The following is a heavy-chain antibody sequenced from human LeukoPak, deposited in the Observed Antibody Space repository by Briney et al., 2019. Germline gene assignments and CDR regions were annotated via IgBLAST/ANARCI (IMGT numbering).Heavy chain of an antibody. Sequence: GASVKVSCKASGYTFTSYGISWVRQATGQGLEWMGWISAYNGITNYAQKLQGRVTMTTDTSTSTAYMELRSLRSDDTAVFYRARDYYYDSSGKNYVKYGAFDIWGQGTMVTVSS. CDR3: ARDYYYDSSGKNYVKYGAFDI. CDR2: ISAYNGIT. V-gene: IGHV1-18*01. J-gene: IGHJ3*02. CDR1: GYTFTSYG. D-gene: IGHD3-22*01.